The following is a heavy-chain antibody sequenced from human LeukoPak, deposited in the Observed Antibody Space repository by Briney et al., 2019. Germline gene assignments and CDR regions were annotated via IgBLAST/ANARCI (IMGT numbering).Heavy chain of an antibody. CDR3: ARDSGSYSNSFDY. CDR2: IYSGSST. J-gene: IGHJ4*02. Sequence: GGSLRLSCAASGFTVSSNYMSWVRQAPGKGLEWVSVIYSGSSTYYADSVKGRFTISRDNSKNTLYLQMNSLRAEDTAVYYCARDSGSYSNSFDYWGQGTLVTVSS. D-gene: IGHD1-26*01. CDR1: GFTVSSNY. V-gene: IGHV3-66*02.